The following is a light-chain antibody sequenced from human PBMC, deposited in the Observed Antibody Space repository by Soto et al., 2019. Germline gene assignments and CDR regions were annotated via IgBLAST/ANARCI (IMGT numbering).Light chain of an antibody. CDR2: DDT. Sequence: ELTQPPSVSMAPGQTARITCGGNNIGSKSVQWYQQKPGQAPVVVVYDDTDRPSGIPERFTGANSGNTATLTISRVEAGDEADYYCQVWDSSSDVVFGGGTKLTVL. CDR1: NIGSKS. J-gene: IGLJ2*01. CDR3: QVWDSSSDVV. V-gene: IGLV3-21*02.